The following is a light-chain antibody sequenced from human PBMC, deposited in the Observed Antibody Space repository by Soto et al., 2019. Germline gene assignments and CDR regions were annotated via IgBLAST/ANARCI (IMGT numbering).Light chain of an antibody. CDR2: AAS. J-gene: IGKJ4*01. CDR3: HQSITAPLT. Sequence: DIQMTQSPSSLSASVGDRVTITCRASQTIRNYLNWYQQKPGEAPKLLIYAASNLQSGVPSRFSGSGSGTDFTLTIRSLQPEDSAGYFCHQSITAPLTFGGGTKVEIK. CDR1: QTIRNY. V-gene: IGKV1-39*01.